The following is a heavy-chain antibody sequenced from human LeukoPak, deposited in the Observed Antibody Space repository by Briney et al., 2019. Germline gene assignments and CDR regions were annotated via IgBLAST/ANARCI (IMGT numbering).Heavy chain of an antibody. D-gene: IGHD3-16*01. CDR1: GYSIRSYG. CDR3: ARDLKIRGRSGTFEI. J-gene: IGHJ3*02. Sequence: GASLKVSCKASGYSIRSYGISWVRQTPGQGLDWMGWVNNNIVNTNNGKKFQGRVTVTTDTSTSTAYMELRSLRFDDTAVYYCARDLKIRGRSGTFEIWGQGTTVSVSP. CDR2: VNNNIVNT. V-gene: IGHV1-18*01.